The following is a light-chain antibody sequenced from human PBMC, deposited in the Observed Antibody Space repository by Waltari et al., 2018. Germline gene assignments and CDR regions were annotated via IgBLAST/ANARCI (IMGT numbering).Light chain of an antibody. CDR3: QSSDSGGFVT. CDR1: ALSRQF. CDR2: KDK. Sequence: SFALKQPPSVSVSPGQTARITCSADALSRQFAYWYRQRPGQAPLLLIYKDKERPLGIPDRISGSSSWTTATLTVSGVQAEDEADYFCQSSDSGGFVTFGDGTKLTV. V-gene: IGLV3-25*03. J-gene: IGLJ2*01.